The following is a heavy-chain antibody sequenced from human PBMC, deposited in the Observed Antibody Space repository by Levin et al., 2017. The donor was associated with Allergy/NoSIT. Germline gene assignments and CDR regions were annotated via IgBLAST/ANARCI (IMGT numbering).Heavy chain of an antibody. D-gene: IGHD3-10*01. CDR2: LYPGGST. CDR3: AKIHYGSGSEDV. V-gene: IGHV3-53*01. Sequence: PGGSLRLSCAASGFPLSRNYMSWVRQAPGKGLDWVSALYPGGSTYYADSVKGRFTISRDNSKNTLYLQMNSLRAEDTAVFYCAKIHYGSGSEDVWGKGTTVTVSS. J-gene: IGHJ6*04. CDR1: GFPLSRNY.